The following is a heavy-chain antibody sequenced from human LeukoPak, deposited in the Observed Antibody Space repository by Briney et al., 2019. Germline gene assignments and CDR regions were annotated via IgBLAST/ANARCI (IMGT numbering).Heavy chain of an antibody. CDR3: ARIWGDSSGYYQGFDY. V-gene: IGHV4-59*08. CDR2: ISYSGST. D-gene: IGHD3-22*01. Sequence: SETLSLTCTVSGGSISSYYWSWIRQPPGKGLEWIGYISYSGSTNYNPSLKSRVTISVDTSKNQFSLKLSSVTAADTAVYYCARIWGDSSGYYQGFDYWGQGTLVTVSS. CDR1: GGSISSYY. J-gene: IGHJ4*02.